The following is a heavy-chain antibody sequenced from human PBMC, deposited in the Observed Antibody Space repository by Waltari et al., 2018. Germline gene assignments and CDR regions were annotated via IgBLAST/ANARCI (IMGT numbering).Heavy chain of an antibody. CDR3: ATVISGKPDY. CDR1: GYTLTELS. Sequence: QVQLVQSGAEVKKPGASVKDSCKVSGYTLTELSMHCVRQAPGKGLEGRGGVEPEDGEPIYAKTFQGRGTLTEDTSTDAAYMELSRLVSEDTAVYDGATVISGKPDYWGQGTLVAVSS. V-gene: IGHV1-24*01. CDR2: VEPEDGEP. J-gene: IGHJ4*02. D-gene: IGHD1-26*01.